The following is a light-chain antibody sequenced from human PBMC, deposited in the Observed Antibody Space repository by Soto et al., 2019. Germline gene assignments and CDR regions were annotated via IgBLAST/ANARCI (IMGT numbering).Light chain of an antibody. J-gene: IGKJ1*01. CDR1: QSISHW. V-gene: IGKV1-5*01. CDR3: QPYHGPST. Sequence: DVQMTLSPATLSASVGDSVTITCRASQSISHWLAWYQQKPRTPPKLLIYDASRLQSGVPSRFSGSGSGTEFPLTSTGLPHDDFANYCCQPYHGPSTFGQGTKVDIK. CDR2: DAS.